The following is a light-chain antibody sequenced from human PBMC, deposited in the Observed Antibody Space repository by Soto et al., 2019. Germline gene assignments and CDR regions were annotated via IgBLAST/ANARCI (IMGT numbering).Light chain of an antibody. CDR2: EVN. CDR1: SSDISDNKY. J-gene: IGLJ1*01. V-gene: IGLV2-8*01. CDR3: KSYVGSNNSV. Sequence: QSPLNQAPCASGSRGQSFTISGTRTSSDISDNKYVSWFQQHPGKAPKVLIYEVNKRASGVPDRFSGSKSGNTASLTVSGLRADDEADYYRKSYVGSNNSVFGTGTKVTVL.